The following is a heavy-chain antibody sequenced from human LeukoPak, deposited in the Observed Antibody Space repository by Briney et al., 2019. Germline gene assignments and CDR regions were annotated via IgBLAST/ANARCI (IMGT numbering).Heavy chain of an antibody. CDR2: ISYDGSNK. CDR1: GFTLSSYA. V-gene: IGHV3-30-3*01. Sequence: GGSLRLSCAASGFTLSSYAMHWVRQAPGKGLEWVAVISYDGSNKYYADSVKGRFTISRDNSKNTLYLQMNSLRAEDTAVYYCARGLVWFGESDDAFDIWGQGTMVTVSS. D-gene: IGHD3-10*01. J-gene: IGHJ3*02. CDR3: ARGLVWFGESDDAFDI.